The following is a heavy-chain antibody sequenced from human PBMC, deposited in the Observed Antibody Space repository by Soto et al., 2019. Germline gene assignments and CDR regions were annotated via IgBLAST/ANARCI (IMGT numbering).Heavy chain of an antibody. CDR1: AGSFSHYY. CDR2: IKHSGSS. D-gene: IGHD6-19*01. CDR3: ARGGSSDWQVALDI. V-gene: IGHV4-34*01. J-gene: IGHJ3*02. Sequence: TSETLSLTCAVYAGSFSHYYWNSIRQSPGKGLEWIGKIKHSGSSNYNPSLRSRVSISVDMSKNQFSLRLTSVTAAETAVYYCARGGSSDWQVALDIWGQGSMVTV.